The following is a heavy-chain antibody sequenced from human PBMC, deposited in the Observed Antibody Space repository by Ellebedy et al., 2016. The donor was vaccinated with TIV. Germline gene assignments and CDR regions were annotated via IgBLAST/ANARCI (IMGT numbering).Heavy chain of an antibody. V-gene: IGHV3-21*01. J-gene: IGHJ5*02. CDR3: ARDALNSGYFNP. CDR2: ISSGSTYI. Sequence: GGSLRLSXAASGFIFSSYTINWVRQAPGKGLQWVASISSGSTYISYADSVKGRFTISRDNAKNSLYLQMSSLRADDTAVYYCARDALNSGYFNPWGQGTLVTVS. CDR1: GFIFSSYT. D-gene: IGHD3-10*01.